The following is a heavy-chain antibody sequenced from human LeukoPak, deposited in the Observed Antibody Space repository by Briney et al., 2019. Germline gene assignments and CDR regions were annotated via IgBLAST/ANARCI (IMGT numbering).Heavy chain of an antibody. J-gene: IGHJ3*02. D-gene: IGHD5-12*01. Sequence: NPSETLSLTCAVYGGSFSGYYWSWIRQPPGKGLEWIGEINHSGSTNYNPSLKSRVTISVDTSKNQFSLKLSSVTAADTAVYYCARFLAYSGYDRVDRDAFDIWGQGTMVTVSS. V-gene: IGHV4-34*01. CDR1: GGSFSGYY. CDR3: ARFLAYSGYDRVDRDAFDI. CDR2: INHSGST.